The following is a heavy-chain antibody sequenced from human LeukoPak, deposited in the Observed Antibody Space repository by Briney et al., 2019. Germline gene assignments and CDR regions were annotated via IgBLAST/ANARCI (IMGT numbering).Heavy chain of an antibody. CDR1: GFTFSSYA. Sequence: GRSLRLSCAASGFTFSSYAMHWVRQAPGKGLEWVAVISYDGSNKYYADSVKGRFTTSRDNSKNTLYLQMNSLRAEDTALYYCVREYCGGDCYTDFWGQGTLVTVSS. J-gene: IGHJ4*02. D-gene: IGHD2-21*02. CDR2: ISYDGSNK. V-gene: IGHV3-30*04. CDR3: VREYCGGDCYTDF.